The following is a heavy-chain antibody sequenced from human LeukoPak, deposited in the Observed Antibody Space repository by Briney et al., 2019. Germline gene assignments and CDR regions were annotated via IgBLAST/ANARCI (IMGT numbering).Heavy chain of an antibody. CDR3: FGDRGSYYAEYFQH. CDR1: GGSISSYY. CDR2: IYYSGST. Sequence: SETLSLTCTVSGGSISSYYWSWIRQPPGKGLEWIGSIYYSGSTYYNPSLKSRVTISVDTSKNQFSLKLSSVTAADTAVYYCFGDRGSYYAEYFQHWGQGTLVTVSS. J-gene: IGHJ1*01. V-gene: IGHV4-59*05. D-gene: IGHD1-26*01.